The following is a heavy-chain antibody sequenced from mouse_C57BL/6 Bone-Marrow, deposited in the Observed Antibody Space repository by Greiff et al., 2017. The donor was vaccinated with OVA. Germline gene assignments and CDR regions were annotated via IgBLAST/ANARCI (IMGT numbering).Heavy chain of an antibody. CDR1: GYTFTSYW. CDR3: ARSTTVVANWSFDV. Sequence: QVQLQQPGAELVRPGSSVKLSCKASGYTFTSYWMHWVKQRPIQGLEWIGNIDPSDSDTHYNQKFKDKATLTVDKSSSTAYMQLSSLTSEDSAVYYCARSTTVVANWSFDVWGTGTTVTVSS. J-gene: IGHJ1*03. V-gene: IGHV1-52*01. D-gene: IGHD1-1*01. CDR2: IDPSDSDT.